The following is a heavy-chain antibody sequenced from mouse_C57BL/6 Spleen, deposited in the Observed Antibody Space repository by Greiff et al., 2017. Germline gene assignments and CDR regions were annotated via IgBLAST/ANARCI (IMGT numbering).Heavy chain of an antibody. V-gene: IGHV1-4*01. D-gene: IGHD4-1*01. J-gene: IGHJ3*01. Sequence: QVQLKQSGAELARPGASVKMSCKASGYTFTSYTMHWVKQRPGQGLEWIGYIIPSSGYTKYNQKFKDKATLTADKSSSTAYMQLSSLTSEDSAVYYCARRNWDSAWFAYWGQGTLVTVSA. CDR2: IIPSSGYT. CDR3: ARRNWDSAWFAY. CDR1: GYTFTSYT.